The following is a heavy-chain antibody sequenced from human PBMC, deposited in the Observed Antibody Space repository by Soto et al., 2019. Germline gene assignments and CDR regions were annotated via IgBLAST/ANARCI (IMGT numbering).Heavy chain of an antibody. CDR2: INHSGST. Sequence: SETLSLTCAVYGGSFSGYYWSWIRQPPGRGLEWIGEINHSGSTNYNPSLKSRVTISVDTSKNQFSLKLSSVTAADTAVYYCARAQRSSTYSYYYYGRDVGGQGTTVTVSS. D-gene: IGHD2-2*01. J-gene: IGHJ6*02. V-gene: IGHV4-34*01. CDR3: ARAQRSSTYSYYYYGRDV. CDR1: GGSFSGYY.